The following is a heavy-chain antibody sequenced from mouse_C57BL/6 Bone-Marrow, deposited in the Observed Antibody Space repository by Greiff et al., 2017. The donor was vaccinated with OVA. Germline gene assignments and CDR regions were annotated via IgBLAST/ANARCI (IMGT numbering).Heavy chain of an antibody. CDR2: IYPRSGNT. CDR1: GYTFTSYG. J-gene: IGHJ4*01. CDR3: ARSKNYGSREMDY. V-gene: IGHV1-81*01. Sequence: QVQLQQSGAELARPGASVKLSCKASGYTFTSYGISWVKQRTGQGLEWIGEIYPRSGNTYYNEKFKGKATLTADKSYSTAYMERRSLTSEDSAVYFCARSKNYGSREMDYWGQGTSVTVSS. D-gene: IGHD1-1*01.